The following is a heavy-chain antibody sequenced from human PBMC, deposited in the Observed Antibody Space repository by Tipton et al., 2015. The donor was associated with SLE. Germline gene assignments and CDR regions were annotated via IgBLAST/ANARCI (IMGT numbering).Heavy chain of an antibody. CDR3: ARGWGSSGWFDY. CDR1: GFTFSSSW. V-gene: IGHV3-74*01. J-gene: IGHJ4*02. Sequence: SLRLSCAASGFTFSSSWMHWVRQAPGKGLVWVSRVHSDGSSTNYADSVKGRFTISRDNAKNTLYLEMNSLRAEDTAVYYCARGWGSSGWFDYWGQGTLVTVSS. D-gene: IGHD6-19*01. CDR2: VHSDGSST.